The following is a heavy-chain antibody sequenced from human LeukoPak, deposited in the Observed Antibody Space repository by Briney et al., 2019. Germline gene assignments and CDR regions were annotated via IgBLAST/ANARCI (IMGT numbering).Heavy chain of an antibody. CDR3: ARRDYDYVWGSYRHLYFDY. D-gene: IGHD3-16*02. CDR2: MNPNSGNT. Sequence: VSVKVSCKASGYTFTSYDINWVRQATGQGLEWMGWMNPNSGNTGYAQKFQGRVTMTRNTSISTAYMELSSLRSEDTAVYYCARRDYDYVWGSYRHLYFDYWGQGTLVTVSS. V-gene: IGHV1-8*01. J-gene: IGHJ4*02. CDR1: GYTFTSYD.